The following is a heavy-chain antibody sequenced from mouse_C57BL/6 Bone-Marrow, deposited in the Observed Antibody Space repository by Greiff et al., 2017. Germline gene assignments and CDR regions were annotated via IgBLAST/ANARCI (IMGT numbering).Heavy chain of an antibody. CDR2: IYPRSGNT. J-gene: IGHJ3*01. CDR1: GYTFTSYG. D-gene: IGHD3-2*02. V-gene: IGHV1-81*01. Sequence: QVQLQQSGAELARPGASVKLSCKASGYTFTSYGISWVKQRTGQGLEWIGEIYPRSGNTYYNEKFKGKATLTADKSSSTAYMELRSLTSEDSAVXVCERQGYNRNFFDYWGKGTLVTVSA. CDR3: ERQGYNRNFFDY.